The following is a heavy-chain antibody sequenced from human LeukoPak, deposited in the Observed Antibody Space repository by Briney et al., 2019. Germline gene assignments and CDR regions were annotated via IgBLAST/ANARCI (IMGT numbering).Heavy chain of an antibody. CDR2: TYYSGST. V-gene: IGHV4-59*01. D-gene: IGHD3-3*01. J-gene: IGHJ4*02. CDR3: AREVEWLDY. Sequence: SETLSLTCTVSGGSISSYYWSWIRQPPGKGLEWIGYTYYSGSTNYNPSLKSRVTISVDTSKNQFSLKLSSVTAADTAVYYCAREVEWLDYWGQGTLVTVSS. CDR1: GGSISSYY.